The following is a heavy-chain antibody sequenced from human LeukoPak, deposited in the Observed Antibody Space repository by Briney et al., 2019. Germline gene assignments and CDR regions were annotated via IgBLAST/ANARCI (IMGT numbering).Heavy chain of an antibody. CDR2: INPNSGGT. CDR1: GYTFTGYY. D-gene: IGHD4-11*01. CDR3: ARADYSHRYYYYMDV. V-gene: IGHV1-2*02. Sequence: ASVKVSCKASGYTFTGYYMHWVRQAPGQGLEWMGWINPNSGGTNYAQKFQGRVTMTRDTSISTAYMELSRLRSDDTAVYYCARADYSHRYYYYMDVWGKGTTVTISS. J-gene: IGHJ6*03.